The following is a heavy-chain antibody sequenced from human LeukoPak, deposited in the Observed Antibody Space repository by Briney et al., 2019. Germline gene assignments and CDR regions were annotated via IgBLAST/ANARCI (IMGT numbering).Heavy chain of an antibody. J-gene: IGHJ4*02. Sequence: GGSLRLSCAASGFPFNSDDMSWVRQAPGKGLEWVSGISPNGVITYYADSVKGRFTISRDNSKNTLYLQMNSLRAEDTAVYYCAKSSPPPLSYWGQGTLVTVSS. CDR2: ISPNGVIT. V-gene: IGHV3-23*01. CDR1: GFPFNSDD. CDR3: AKSSPPPLSY.